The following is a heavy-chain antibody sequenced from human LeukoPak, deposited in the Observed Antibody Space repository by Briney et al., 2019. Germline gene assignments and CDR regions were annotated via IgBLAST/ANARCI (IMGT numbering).Heavy chain of an antibody. CDR3: ASCGYCNNGLFDY. CDR2: ISYDGSNK. J-gene: IGHJ4*02. Sequence: PGGSLRLSCAASGFTFSSYGMHWVRQAPGKGLEWVAVISYDGSNKYYADSVKGRFTISRDNSKNTLYLQMNSLRAEDTAVYYCASCGYCNNGLFDYWGQGTLVTVSS. V-gene: IGHV3-30*03. CDR1: GFTFSSYG. D-gene: IGHD2-8*01.